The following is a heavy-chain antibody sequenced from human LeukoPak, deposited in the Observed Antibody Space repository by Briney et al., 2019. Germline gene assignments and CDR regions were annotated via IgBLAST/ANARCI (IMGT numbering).Heavy chain of an antibody. D-gene: IGHD3-3*01. V-gene: IGHV4-34*01. CDR3: ARGLRYITIFGVSDAFDI. Sequence: PSETLSLTCAVYGGSFIGYYWSWIRQPPGKGLEWIGEINHSGSTNYNPSLKSRVTISVDTSKNQFSLKLSSVTAADTAVYYCARGLRYITIFGVSDAFDIWGQGTMVTVSS. CDR2: INHSGST. CDR1: GGSFIGYY. J-gene: IGHJ3*02.